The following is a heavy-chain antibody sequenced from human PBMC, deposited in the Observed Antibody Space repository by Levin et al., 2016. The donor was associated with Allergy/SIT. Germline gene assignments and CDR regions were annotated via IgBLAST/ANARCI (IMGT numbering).Heavy chain of an antibody. CDR2: ISWNGVNI. D-gene: IGHD4-11*01. Sequence: SLKISCAASGFKFDDFVMHWVRQAPGKGLEWVSSISWNGVNIDYADSVKGRFTISRDNAKNSLYLQMNSLRPADTALYYCAKDNFSNYPSYFDSWGQGALVTVSS. J-gene: IGHJ4*02. V-gene: IGHV3-9*01. CDR3: AKDNFSNYPSYFDS. CDR1: GFKFDDFV.